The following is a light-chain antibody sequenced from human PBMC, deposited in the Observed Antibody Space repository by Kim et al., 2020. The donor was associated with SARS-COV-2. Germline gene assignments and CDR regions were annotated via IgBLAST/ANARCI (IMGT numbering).Light chain of an antibody. CDR3: CSYAGGYSHVL. Sequence: QSALTQPRSVSGSPGQSVTISCTGTSSDVGAYNYVSWYQQHPGKAPKLMISDVSKRPSGVPDRFSGSKSGNTASLTISGLQAEDEADYYCCSYAGGYSHVLFGGGTQLTVL. J-gene: IGLJ2*01. CDR2: DVS. V-gene: IGLV2-11*01. CDR1: SSDVGAYNY.